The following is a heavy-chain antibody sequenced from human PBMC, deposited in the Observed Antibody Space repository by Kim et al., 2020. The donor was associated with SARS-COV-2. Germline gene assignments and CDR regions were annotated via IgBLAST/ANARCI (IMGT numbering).Heavy chain of an antibody. CDR3: ARELPIAVAGMARGDY. D-gene: IGHD6-19*01. Sequence: GGSLRLSCAASGFTFSSYGMNWVRQAPGKGLEWVSYISSSSSTKYYADSVKGRFTISRDNAKNSLYLQMNSLRDEDTAVYYCARELPIAVAGMARGDYWGQGTLGTVSS. CDR2: ISSSSSTK. CDR1: GFTFSSYG. J-gene: IGHJ4*02. V-gene: IGHV3-48*02.